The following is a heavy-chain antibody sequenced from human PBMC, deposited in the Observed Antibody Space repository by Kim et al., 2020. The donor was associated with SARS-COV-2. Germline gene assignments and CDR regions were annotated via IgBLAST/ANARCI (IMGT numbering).Heavy chain of an antibody. CDR1: GFTFSDYP. CDR2: ITSNGGNT. J-gene: IGHJ4*01. Sequence: GGSLRLSCSASGFTFSDYPMHWVRQTPGKGLEYVSAITSNGGNTFYVDSVKGRFSISRDNFKNTLYLQMSSVRPEDTAVYYCVKAGYTSSWSSYLDYWG. CDR3: VKAGYTSSWSSYLDY. V-gene: IGHV3-64D*06. D-gene: IGHD6-13*01.